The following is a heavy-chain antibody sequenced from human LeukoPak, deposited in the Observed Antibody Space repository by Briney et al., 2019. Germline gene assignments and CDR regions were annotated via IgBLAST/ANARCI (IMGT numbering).Heavy chain of an antibody. CDR2: INTDGTVT. J-gene: IGHJ4*02. CDR1: GFTFSKYW. CDR3: ARDGGYCVKGVCYFDY. D-gene: IGHD2-15*01. Sequence: PGGSLRLSCAASGFTFSKYWMLWVRQAPGKGLESVSRINTDGTVTTYADSVKGRFTVSRDNADNTMFLQMNSLRVEDTATYYCARDGGYCVKGVCYFDYWGQGTLVTVSS. V-gene: IGHV3-74*01.